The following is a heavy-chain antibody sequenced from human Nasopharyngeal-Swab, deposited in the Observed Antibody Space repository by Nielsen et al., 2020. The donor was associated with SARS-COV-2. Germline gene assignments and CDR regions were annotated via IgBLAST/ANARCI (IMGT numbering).Heavy chain of an antibody. V-gene: IGHV1-69*01. CDR2: IIPIFGTA. CDR3: ARFGPYYYDSSAFDY. J-gene: IGHJ4*02. Sequence: WVRQAPGQGLEWMGGIIPIFGTANYAQKFQGRVTITADESTSTAYMELSSLRSEDTAVYYCARFGPYYYDSSAFDYWGQGTLVTVSS. D-gene: IGHD3-22*01.